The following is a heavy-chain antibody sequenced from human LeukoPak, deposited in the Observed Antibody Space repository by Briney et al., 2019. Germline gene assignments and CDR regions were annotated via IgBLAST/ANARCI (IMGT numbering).Heavy chain of an antibody. J-gene: IGHJ3*02. CDR2: ITASSSTI. Sequence: PGGSLRLSCVASGFSFSSYSFNWVRQAPGQGLEWVSYITASSSTIDYADSVKGRLTISRDNAKNSLLLQMNSLRAEDTALYYCARGYSRAAFDIWGQGTMVTVSS. V-gene: IGHV3-48*01. CDR3: ARGYSRAAFDI. D-gene: IGHD2-15*01. CDR1: GFSFSSYS.